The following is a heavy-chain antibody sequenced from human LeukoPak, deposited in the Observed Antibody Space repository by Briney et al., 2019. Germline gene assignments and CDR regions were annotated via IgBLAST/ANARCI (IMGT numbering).Heavy chain of an antibody. CDR2: IYPGDSDT. D-gene: IGHD1-26*01. J-gene: IGHJ3*01. V-gene: IGHV5-51*01. CDR1: GYSFTSYW. CDR3: ARHGSWRGLQVGASH. Sequence: GESLEISCKGSGYSFTSYWIGWVRQMPGKGLEWMGIIYPGDSDTRYSPSFQGQVTISADKSISTAYLQWSSLKASDTAMYYCARHGSWRGLQVGASHWGQGTMVTVSS.